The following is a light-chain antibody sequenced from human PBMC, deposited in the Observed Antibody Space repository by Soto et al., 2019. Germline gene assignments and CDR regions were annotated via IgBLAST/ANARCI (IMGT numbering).Light chain of an antibody. V-gene: IGLV1-47*01. CDR2: RND. J-gene: IGLJ3*02. CDR1: SSNIGNNY. CDR3: SAWDDSLSRWV. Sequence: QLVLTQPPTASGTAGQRVIISCSGSSSNIGNNYVYWYQQLPGTAPKIHIYRNDQRPSGVPDRISGSKSGTSASLAIRGLRSEDEAEYYCSAWDDSLSRWVFGGGTKLTVL.